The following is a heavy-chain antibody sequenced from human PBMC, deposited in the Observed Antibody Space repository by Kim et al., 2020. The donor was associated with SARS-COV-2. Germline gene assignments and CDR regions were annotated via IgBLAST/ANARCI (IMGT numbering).Heavy chain of an antibody. Sequence: GGSLRLSCAASGFTFSSYAMHWVRQAPGKGLEWVAVISYDGSNKYYADSVKGRFTISRDNSKNTLYLQMNSLRAEDTAVYYCARDGPDSSVPYDAFDIWGQGTMVTVSS. CDR3: ARDGPDSSVPYDAFDI. CDR1: GFTFSSYA. D-gene: IGHD3-22*01. V-gene: IGHV3-30*04. J-gene: IGHJ3*02. CDR2: ISYDGSNK.